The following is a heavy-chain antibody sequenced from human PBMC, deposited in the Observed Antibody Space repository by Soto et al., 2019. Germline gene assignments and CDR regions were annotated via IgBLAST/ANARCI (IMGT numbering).Heavy chain of an antibody. CDR3: ARQAYYYDSSGYYPFDY. J-gene: IGHJ4*02. CDR1: GYSFTSYW. D-gene: IGHD3-22*01. V-gene: IGHV5-51*01. Sequence: GETLKISCKGSGYSFTSYWIGWVRQMPGKGLEWMGIIYPGDSDTRYSPSFQGQVTISADKSISTAYLQWSSLKASDTAMYYCARQAYYYDSSGYYPFDYWGQGTLVTVSS. CDR2: IYPGDSDT.